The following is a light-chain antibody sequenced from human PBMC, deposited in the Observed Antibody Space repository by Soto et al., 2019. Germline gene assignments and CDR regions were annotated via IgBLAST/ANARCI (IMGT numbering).Light chain of an antibody. J-gene: IGKJ2*02. CDR1: QSVSSN. V-gene: IGKV3-15*01. CDR3: QQYNNWPPCT. Sequence: EIVMTQSPATLSVSPGERATLSCRASQSVSSNLAWYQQKPGQAPRLLIYGASTRATGIPARFSGSGSGTAFTLTISSLQYEDFAVYYCQQYNNWPPCTFGQGTKLEIK. CDR2: GAS.